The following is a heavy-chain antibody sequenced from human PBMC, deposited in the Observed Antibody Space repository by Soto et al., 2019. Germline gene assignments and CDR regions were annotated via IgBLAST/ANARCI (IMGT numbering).Heavy chain of an antibody. CDR3: ARLRYQELESWFDP. J-gene: IGHJ5*02. Sequence: QVQLVQSGAEVKKPGASVKVSCKASGYTFATYGITWVRQAPGQGLAWMGWIRGYSGKTNYAQNFQGRVTMTTDTSTSTAYMELRSLTSDDTAIYYCARLRYQELESWFDPWGQGTLVTVSS. D-gene: IGHD2-2*01. CDR2: IRGYSGKT. V-gene: IGHV1-18*04. CDR1: GYTFATYG.